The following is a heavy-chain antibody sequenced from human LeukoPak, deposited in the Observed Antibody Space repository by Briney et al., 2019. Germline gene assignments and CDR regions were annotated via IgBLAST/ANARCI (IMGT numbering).Heavy chain of an antibody. Sequence: SETLSLTCTVSGGSISSSSYYWSWIRQPAGKGLEWIGRIYSSGSSSYNPSLKGRVTMSVDTSKNQFSLKLTSVTAADTAVYYCARINSGSFDYWGQGTLVTVSS. CDR3: ARINSGSFDY. CDR2: IYSSGSS. CDR1: GGSISSSSYY. V-gene: IGHV4-61*02. J-gene: IGHJ4*02. D-gene: IGHD1-26*01.